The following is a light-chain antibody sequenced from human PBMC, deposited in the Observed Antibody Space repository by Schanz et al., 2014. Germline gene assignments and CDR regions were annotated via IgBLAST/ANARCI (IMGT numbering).Light chain of an antibody. Sequence: EIVLTQSPGTLSLSPGARATLSCRASQSLSSSYLAWYQQKPGQAPRLLISGASTRATGVPARFSGSGSGTEFTLTISSLQSEDFAVYFCHQYHDWPPHTFGQGTRLEIK. CDR1: QSLSSSY. CDR2: GAS. V-gene: IGKV3-15*01. J-gene: IGKJ2*01. CDR3: HQYHDWPPHT.